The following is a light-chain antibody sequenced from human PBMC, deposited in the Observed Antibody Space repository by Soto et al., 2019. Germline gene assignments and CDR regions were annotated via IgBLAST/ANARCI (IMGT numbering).Light chain of an antibody. CDR2: DAS. CDR1: QSVVSD. Sequence: EILLTHYPATLSLSPCERATLSCRDSQSVVSDLAWYQQNPGQAPRLLIYDASTRATGIPARFSGSGSGTDFTLTIISLDPKDIAVYYCQQRGNWPTFGQGTKVDI. V-gene: IGKV3-11*01. CDR3: QQRGNWPT. J-gene: IGKJ1*01.